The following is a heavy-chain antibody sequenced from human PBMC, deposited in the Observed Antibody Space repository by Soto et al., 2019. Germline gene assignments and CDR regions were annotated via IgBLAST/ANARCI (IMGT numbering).Heavy chain of an antibody. D-gene: IGHD5-18*01. CDR3: AGDAAHGYDYPIWDIPSFYYGMDV. J-gene: IGHJ6*02. CDR2: FTSSDYI. V-gene: IGHV3-21*01. Sequence: EVQLVESGGGLVKPGGSLRLSCAASGFTFNAYSMNWVRQAPVKGLEWVSSFTSSDYIYYADSVKGRFSISRDDAKNSMYHHLTSLRDKDTAVYYCAGDAAHGYDYPIWDIPSFYYGMDVWGLGTTVTVSS. CDR1: GFTFNAYS.